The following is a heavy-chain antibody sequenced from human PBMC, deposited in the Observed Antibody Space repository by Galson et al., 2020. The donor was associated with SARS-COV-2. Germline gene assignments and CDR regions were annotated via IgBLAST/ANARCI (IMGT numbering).Heavy chain of an antibody. Sequence: GGSLRLSCAASGFSFSSSAMHWVRQAPGKGLEWVAIISYDGTTKYNSDSVKGRFSISRDISKNTLYLQMNSLRPEDTAVYYCARETDDHTSSWLDYWGQGTLVTVAS. J-gene: IGHJ4*02. CDR3: ARETDDHTSSWLDY. D-gene: IGHD6-13*01. CDR2: ISYDGTTK. CDR1: GFSFSSSA. V-gene: IGHV3-30*04.